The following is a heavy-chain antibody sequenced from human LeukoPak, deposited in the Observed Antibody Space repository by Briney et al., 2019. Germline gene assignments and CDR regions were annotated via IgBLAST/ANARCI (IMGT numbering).Heavy chain of an antibody. Sequence: PSETLSLTCTVSGGSISSYYWSWIRQPAGKGLEWIGRIYTSGSTNYNPSLKSRVTMSVDTSKNQFSLKLSSVTAADTAVYYCARDSDISADPYYGMDVWGQGTTVTVSS. D-gene: IGHD3-9*01. CDR1: GGSISSYY. J-gene: IGHJ6*02. CDR3: ARDSDISADPYYGMDV. CDR2: IYTSGST. V-gene: IGHV4-4*07.